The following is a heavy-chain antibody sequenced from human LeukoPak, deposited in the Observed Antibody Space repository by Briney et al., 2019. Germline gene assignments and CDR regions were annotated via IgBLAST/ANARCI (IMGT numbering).Heavy chain of an antibody. Sequence: GASVKVSCKASGYTFTGYHMHWVRQAPGQGLEWMGWINPNRGSTNYAQKFQGGVTMTRDTSISTASMELSRLRSDDTAVYYCARAIAARREDYWGQGTLVTVSS. J-gene: IGHJ4*02. D-gene: IGHD6-6*01. V-gene: IGHV1-2*02. CDR2: INPNRGST. CDR1: GYTFTGYH. CDR3: ARAIAARREDY.